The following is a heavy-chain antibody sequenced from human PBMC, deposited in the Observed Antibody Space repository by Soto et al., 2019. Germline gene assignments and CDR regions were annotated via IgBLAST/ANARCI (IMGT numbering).Heavy chain of an antibody. V-gene: IGHV1-69*13. D-gene: IGHD3-10*01. Sequence: SVKVSCKASGGTFSSYAISWVRQAPGQGLEWMGGIIPIFGTANYAQKFQGRVTITADESTSTAYMELSSLRSEDTAVYYCARDSPMVRGVYYGMDVWGQGTTVAVSS. CDR2: IIPIFGTA. CDR1: GGTFSSYA. J-gene: IGHJ6*02. CDR3: ARDSPMVRGVYYGMDV.